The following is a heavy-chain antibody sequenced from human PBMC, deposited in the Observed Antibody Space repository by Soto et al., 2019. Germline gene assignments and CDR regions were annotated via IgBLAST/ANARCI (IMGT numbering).Heavy chain of an antibody. CDR3: ATGRIIVAGGFDP. J-gene: IGHJ5*02. Sequence: QVQLVQSGAEVKKPGASVKVSCKASGYTFTSYDIIWVLQATGQGLEWMGWMNPSTGNTDSSEKFQGRLTMTRNTSISTVYMELSSLSFEDTAVYYCATGRIIVAGGFDPWGQGTMVTVSS. CDR2: MNPSTGNT. CDR1: GYTFTSYD. V-gene: IGHV1-8*01. D-gene: IGHD6-19*01.